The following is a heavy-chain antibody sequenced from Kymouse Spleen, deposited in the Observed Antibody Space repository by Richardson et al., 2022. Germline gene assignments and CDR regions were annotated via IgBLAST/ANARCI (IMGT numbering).Heavy chain of an antibody. D-gene: IGHD6-13*01,IGHD6-19*01,IGHD6-25*01. J-gene: IGHJ6*02. CDR3: ARGYSRGEYYYYGMDV. CDR1: GGSFSGYY. CDR2: INHSGST. Sequence: QVQLQQWGAGLLKPSETLSLTCAVYGGSFSGYYWSWIRQPPGKGLEWIGEINHSGSTNYNPSLKSRVTISVDTSKNQFSLKLSSVTAADTAVYYCARGYSRGEYYYYGMDVWGQGTTVTVSS. V-gene: IGHV4-34*01.